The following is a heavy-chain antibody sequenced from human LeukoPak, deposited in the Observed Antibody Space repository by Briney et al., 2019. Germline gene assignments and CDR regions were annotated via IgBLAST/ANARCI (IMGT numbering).Heavy chain of an antibody. CDR2: ISGSGGST. J-gene: IGHJ4*02. V-gene: IGHV3-23*01. Sequence: GGSLRPSCAASGFTFSSYAMSWVRQAPGKGLEWVSAISGSGGSTYYADSVKGRFTISRDNSKNTLYLQMNSLRAEDTAVYYCARDESPFIVVVPAAHQTGQDYWGQGTLVTVSS. CDR1: GFTFSSYA. D-gene: IGHD2-2*01. CDR3: ARDESPFIVVVPAAHQTGQDY.